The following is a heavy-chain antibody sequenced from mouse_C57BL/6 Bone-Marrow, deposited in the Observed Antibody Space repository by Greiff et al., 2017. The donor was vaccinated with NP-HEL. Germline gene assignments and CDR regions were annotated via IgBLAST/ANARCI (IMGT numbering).Heavy chain of an antibody. V-gene: IGHV1-76*01. Sequence: VQLQQSGAELVRPGASVKLSCKASGYTFTDYYINWVKQRPGQGLEWIARIYPGSGNTYYNEKFKGKATLTAEKSSSTAYMQLSSLTSEDSAVYFCANYDYFAYWGQGTLVTVSA. CDR3: ANYDYFAY. J-gene: IGHJ3*01. CDR1: GYTFTDYY. D-gene: IGHD2-4*01. CDR2: IYPGSGNT.